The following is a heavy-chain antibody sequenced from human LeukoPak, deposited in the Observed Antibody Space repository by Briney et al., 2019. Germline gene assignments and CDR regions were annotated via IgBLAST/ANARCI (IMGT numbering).Heavy chain of an antibody. J-gene: IGHJ6*02. Sequence: PGGSLRLSCAASGFSFSSSTMNWVRQAPGKGLEWVSSITWTSSYINYADSVKGRFTISRDNAKNSLYLQMNSLRAEDTAVYYCARVTMTTNPDYCYGMDVWGQGTTVTVSS. V-gene: IGHV3-21*01. CDR2: ITWTSSYI. D-gene: IGHD4-17*01. CDR3: ARVTMTTNPDYCYGMDV. CDR1: GFSFSSST.